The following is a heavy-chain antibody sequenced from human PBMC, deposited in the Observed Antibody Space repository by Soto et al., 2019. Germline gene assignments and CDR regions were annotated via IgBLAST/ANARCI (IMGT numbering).Heavy chain of an antibody. Sequence: QLQLQESGPGLVNPSETLSLTCTVSGGSISNHYCSCFRQPPGKGLEWIGYIYHSGSTSYNPSLKSRGTMSVDSSKNQCSLMLNSVTATDTAIYYCARQGFGELHGLVDVWGQGTTVTVSS. V-gene: IGHV4-59*08. J-gene: IGHJ6*02. CDR2: IYHSGST. CDR3: ARQGFGELHGLVDV. CDR1: GGSISNHY. D-gene: IGHD3-10*01.